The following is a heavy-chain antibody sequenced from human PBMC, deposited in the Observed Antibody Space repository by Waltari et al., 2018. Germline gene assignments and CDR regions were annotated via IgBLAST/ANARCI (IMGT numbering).Heavy chain of an antibody. Sequence: QVQLVESGGGVVQPAGSLRLSCAVSGFSFSSYQMHWVRQAPGKGLEWVSVISDDGSNRYYADSVKGRFTISRDNSKNTLYLQMNSLRTEDTALYYCATLRFTYNNNWYGEDFWGQGTLVTVSS. CDR3: ATLRFTYNNNWYGEDF. CDR1: GFSFSSYQ. V-gene: IGHV3-30-3*01. CDR2: ISDDGSNR. D-gene: IGHD6-13*01. J-gene: IGHJ4*02.